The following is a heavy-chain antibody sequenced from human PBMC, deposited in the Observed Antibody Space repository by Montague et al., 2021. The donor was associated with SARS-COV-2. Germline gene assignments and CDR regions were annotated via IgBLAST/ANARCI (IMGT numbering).Heavy chain of an antibody. Sequence: SETLSLTCTVSGGSINNYYCSWIRHSQGPGKERVGFIYINGSTTRYYNLARSVTITLDTSRAQVSLELRLLTAADAAVDYCARGGGWKRHFDYWGQGTLVAVSS. CDR3: ARGGGWKRHFDY. D-gene: IGHD4-23*01. CDR2: IYINGST. V-gene: IGHV4-59*13. CDR1: GGSINNYY. J-gene: IGHJ4*02.